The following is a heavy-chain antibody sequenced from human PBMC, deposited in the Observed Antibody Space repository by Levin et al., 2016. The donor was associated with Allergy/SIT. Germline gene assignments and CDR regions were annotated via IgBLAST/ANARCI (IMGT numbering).Heavy chain of an antibody. CDR2: MSYEGSIK. CDR3: AKGSYAYSITWFGIDD. D-gene: IGHD6-13*01. CDR1: GFTFSKYG. V-gene: IGHV3-30*18. J-gene: IGHJ4*02. Sequence: GGSLRLSCATSGFTFSKYGMYWVRQAPGKGLEWVALMSYEGSIKNYAESVKGRFTISRDNSKNTVFLQMDSLRADDTAVYYCAKGSYAYSITWFGIDDWGQGTVVTVSS.